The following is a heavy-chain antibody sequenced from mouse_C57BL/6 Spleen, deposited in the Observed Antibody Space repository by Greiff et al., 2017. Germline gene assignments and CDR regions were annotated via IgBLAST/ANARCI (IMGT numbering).Heavy chain of an antibody. CDR3: AREGGGITRYFDV. V-gene: IGHV1-72*01. J-gene: IGHJ1*03. Sequence: QVQLQQPGAELVKPGASVKLSCKASGYTFTSYWMHWVKQRPGRGLEWIGRIDPNSGGTKYNEKFKSKATLTVDKPSSTAYMQLSSLASEESAVYYCAREGGGITRYFDVWGTGTTVTVSS. CDR1: GYTFTSYW. CDR2: IDPNSGGT. D-gene: IGHD1-1*01.